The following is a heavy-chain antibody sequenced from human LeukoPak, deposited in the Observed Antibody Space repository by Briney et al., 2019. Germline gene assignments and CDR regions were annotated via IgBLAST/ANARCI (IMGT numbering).Heavy chain of an antibody. D-gene: IGHD3-10*01. V-gene: IGHV3-7*01. Sequence: GGSLRLSCAASRFILSTYWVSWVRQAPGEGLEGVANKKQDGSEKFCVDSVMGRLTISRDNANNSLYLQMNSLRAENTAVYYCAREIQGDDYFDYWGQGTLVTVSS. CDR2: KKQDGSEK. CDR1: RFILSTYW. J-gene: IGHJ4*02. CDR3: AREIQGDDYFDY.